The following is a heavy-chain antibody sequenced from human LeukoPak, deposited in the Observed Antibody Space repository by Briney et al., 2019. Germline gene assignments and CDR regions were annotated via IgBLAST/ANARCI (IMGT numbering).Heavy chain of an antibody. CDR1: GYTFTGYF. Sequence: ASVKVSCKASGYTFTGYFIHWVRQAPGQGLEWMGWINCNSGGTNFAQKFQGRVTMTRDTSISTAYMEVNRLKSDDTAVYYCARDWDYYDSSGYYGFDIWGQGTMVTVSS. D-gene: IGHD3-22*01. V-gene: IGHV1-2*02. CDR2: INCNSGGT. J-gene: IGHJ3*02. CDR3: ARDWDYYDSSGYYGFDI.